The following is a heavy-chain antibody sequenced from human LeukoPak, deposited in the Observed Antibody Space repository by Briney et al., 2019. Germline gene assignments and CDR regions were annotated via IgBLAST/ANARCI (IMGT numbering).Heavy chain of an antibody. D-gene: IGHD3-16*01. V-gene: IGHV4-34*01. J-gene: IGHJ4*02. Sequence: SETLSLTCAVYGGSLSGYYWSWIRQPPGKGLEWIGEINHSGSTNYNPSLRSRVTISVDTSKNQFSLKLSSATAADTAVYFCARRAINSVMFDYWGQGTLVTVSS. CDR1: GGSLSGYY. CDR3: ARRAINSVMFDY. CDR2: INHSGST.